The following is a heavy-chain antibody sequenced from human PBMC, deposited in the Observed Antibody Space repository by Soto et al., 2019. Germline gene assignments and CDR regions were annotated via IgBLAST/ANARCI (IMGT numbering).Heavy chain of an antibody. J-gene: IGHJ1*01. CDR2: IYSGGST. V-gene: IGHV3-53*01. CDR3: ARDRVESGYPEYFQH. Sequence: EVQLVESGGGLIQPGGSLRLSCAASGFTVSSNYMSWVRQAPGKGLEWVSVIYSGGSTYYADSVKGRFTISRDNSKNTLYLQMNSLRAEDTALYYCARDRVESGYPEYFQHWGQGTLVTGSS. D-gene: IGHD3-22*01. CDR1: GFTVSSNY.